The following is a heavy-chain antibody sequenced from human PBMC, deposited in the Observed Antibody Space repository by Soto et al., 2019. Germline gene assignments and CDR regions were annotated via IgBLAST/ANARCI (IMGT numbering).Heavy chain of an antibody. V-gene: IGHV3-30-3*01. CDR1: GFTFSSYA. CDR3: ARDFGLVRDGLFDY. J-gene: IGHJ4*02. D-gene: IGHD6-19*01. CDR2: ISYDGSNK. Sequence: GGSLRLSCAASGFTFSSYAMHWVRQAPGKGLEWVAVISYDGSNKYYADSVKGRFTISRDNSKNTLYLQMNSLRAEDTAVYYCARDFGLVRDGLFDYWGQGTLVTVSS.